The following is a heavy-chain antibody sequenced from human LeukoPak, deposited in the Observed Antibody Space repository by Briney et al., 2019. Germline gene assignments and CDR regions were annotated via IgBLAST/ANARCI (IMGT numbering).Heavy chain of an antibody. CDR2: IIPIFGTA. CDR1: GGTFSSYA. V-gene: IGHV1-69*06. J-gene: IGHJ3*02. CDR3: AKARCSSTSCHLGAFDI. Sequence: SVKVSCKASGGTFSSYAISWVRQAPGQGLEWMGGIIPIFGTANYAQKFQGRVTITADKSTSTAYMELSSLRAEDTAVYYCAKARCSSTSCHLGAFDIWGQGTMVTVSS. D-gene: IGHD2-2*01.